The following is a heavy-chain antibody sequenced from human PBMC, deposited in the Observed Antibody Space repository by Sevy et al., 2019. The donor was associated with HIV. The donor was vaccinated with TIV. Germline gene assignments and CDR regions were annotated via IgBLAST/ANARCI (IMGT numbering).Heavy chain of an antibody. V-gene: IGHV4-59*01. J-gene: IGHJ5*02. CDR1: GGSISSYY. Sequence: SETLSLTCTVSGGSISSYYWSWIRQPPGKGLEWIGYNYYSGSTNYNPSLKSRVTISVDTSKNQFSLKLSSVTAADTAVYYCARGSDSSGWYYWFDPWGQGTLVTVSS. D-gene: IGHD6-19*01. CDR2: NYYSGST. CDR3: ARGSDSSGWYYWFDP.